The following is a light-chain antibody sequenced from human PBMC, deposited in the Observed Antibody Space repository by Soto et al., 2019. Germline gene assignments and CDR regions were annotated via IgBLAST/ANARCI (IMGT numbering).Light chain of an antibody. J-gene: IGKJ1*01. CDR3: QQYNTYPWT. CDR2: DAS. CDR1: QSISSW. Sequence: DLQMTQSPATLSASVGDRVTITCRASQSISSWLAWYQQKPGKVPKLLIDDASSLESGVPSRFSGSGSGTEFTLTISSLQPDDFATYYCQQYNTYPWTFGQGTRVEIK. V-gene: IGKV1-5*01.